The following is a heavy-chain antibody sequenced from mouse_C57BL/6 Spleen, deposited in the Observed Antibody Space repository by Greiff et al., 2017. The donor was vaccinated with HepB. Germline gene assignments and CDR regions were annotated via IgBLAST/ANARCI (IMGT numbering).Heavy chain of an antibody. CDR1: GYAFSSSW. D-gene: IGHD2-1*01. CDR2: IYPGDGDT. J-gene: IGHJ3*01. Sequence: QVQLQQSGPELVKPGASVKISCKASGYAFSSSWMNWVKQRPGKGLEWIGRIYPGDGDTNYNGKFKGKATLTADKSSSTAYMQLSSLTSEDSAVYSCARAYGNVGWFAYWGQGTLVTVSA. V-gene: IGHV1-82*01. CDR3: ARAYGNVGWFAY.